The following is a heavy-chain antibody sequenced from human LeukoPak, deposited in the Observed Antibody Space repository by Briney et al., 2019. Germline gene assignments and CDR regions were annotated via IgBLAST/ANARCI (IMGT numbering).Heavy chain of an antibody. CDR3: ARVSECGGKVQWFDP. D-gene: IGHD4-23*01. CDR2: IYHSGST. V-gene: IGHV4-39*07. Sequence: SETLSLTCTVSGGSISSATYYWGWIRQPPGKGLEWIGSIYHSGSTYYNPSLKSRVTISVDTSKNQFSLKLSSVTAADTAVYYCARVSECGGKVQWFDPWGQGTLVTVSS. CDR1: GGSISSATYY. J-gene: IGHJ5*02.